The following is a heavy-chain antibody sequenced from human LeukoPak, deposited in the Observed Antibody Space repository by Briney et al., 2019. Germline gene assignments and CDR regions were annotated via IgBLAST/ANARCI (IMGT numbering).Heavy chain of an antibody. V-gene: IGHV4-4*07. CDR2: IYTSRRT. Sequence: PSETLSLTCTVSAGSLSSYYWSWIRQPAGMGMETIGRIYTSRRTNYTPSLKSRVTMSVDTSKNQFSLKLSSVTAADTAVYYCARDTDCSSTSCFPYYYYYMDVWGKGTTVTVSS. CDR3: ARDTDCSSTSCFPYYYYYMDV. D-gene: IGHD2-2*01. CDR1: AGSLSSYY. J-gene: IGHJ6*03.